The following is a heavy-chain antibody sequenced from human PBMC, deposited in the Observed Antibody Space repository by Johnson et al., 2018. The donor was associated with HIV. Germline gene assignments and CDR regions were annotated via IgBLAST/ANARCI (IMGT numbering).Heavy chain of an antibody. CDR2: IKTDGRGT. Sequence: VQLVESGGGLVQPGGSLRLSCGASGFTFSNYWMQWVRQAPGKGLVWVSRIKTDGRGTNYADSVRGRFTISRDDAKNTLYLQMNSLRAEDTAVYYCVRGLDIWGQGTEVTVSS. CDR3: VRGLDI. CDR1: GFTFSNYW. V-gene: IGHV3-74*01. J-gene: IGHJ3*02.